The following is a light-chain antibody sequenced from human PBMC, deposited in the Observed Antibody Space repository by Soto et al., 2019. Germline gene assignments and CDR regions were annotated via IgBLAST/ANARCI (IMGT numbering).Light chain of an antibody. J-gene: IGKJ1*01. Sequence: EIVLTQPPGTLSLSPGERPTLPCRASQSVSSSYFAWYQQKPGQAPRLLIYGASSRATGIPDRFSGSGSGTDFTLSISRLEPEDFAVYYCQQYGSSPETFGQGTKVDIK. CDR2: GAS. CDR1: QSVSSSY. CDR3: QQYGSSPET. V-gene: IGKV3-20*01.